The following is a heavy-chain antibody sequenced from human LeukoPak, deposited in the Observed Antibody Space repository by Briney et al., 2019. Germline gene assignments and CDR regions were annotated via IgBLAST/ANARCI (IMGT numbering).Heavy chain of an antibody. CDR3: AGGVVGATTLREYYYYGMDV. D-gene: IGHD1-26*01. CDR1: GGSISSYY. CDR2: IYYSGST. Sequence: SETLSLTCTVSGGSISSYYWSWIRQPPGKGLEWIGYIYYSGSTNYNPSLKSRVTISVDTSKNQFSLKLSSVTAADTAVYYCAGGVVGATTLREYYYYGMDVWGQGTTVTVSS. V-gene: IGHV4-59*08. J-gene: IGHJ6*02.